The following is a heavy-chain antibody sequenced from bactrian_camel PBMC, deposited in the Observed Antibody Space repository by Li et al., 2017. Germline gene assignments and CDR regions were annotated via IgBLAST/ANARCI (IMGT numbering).Heavy chain of an antibody. V-gene: IGHV3S55*01. CDR1: ELRGRSYT. D-gene: IGHD5*01. J-gene: IGHJ4*01. CDR2: INSDGST. CDR3: AAADVLGCRRSPLRRPEYNY. Sequence: VQLVESGGGSVQAGGSLRLSCEASELRGRSYTMGWIRQAPGKEREGVAHINSDGSTYYLVSVKGRFTISKDSAKNTVYLQMNSLKPEDTAMYYCAAADVLGCRRSPLRRPEYNYWGQGTQVTVS.